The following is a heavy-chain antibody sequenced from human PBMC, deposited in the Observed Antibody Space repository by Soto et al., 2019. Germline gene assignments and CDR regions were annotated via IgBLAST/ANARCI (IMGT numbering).Heavy chain of an antibody. D-gene: IGHD5-12*01. CDR3: ARRAPPSYGMATNFYWFDP. CDR1: GYSFTSYW. J-gene: IGHJ5*02. V-gene: IGHV5-51*01. CDR2: IYPGDSDT. Sequence: GECLKISCKGSGYSFTSYWIGWVRQMPGKGLEWMGIIYPGDSDTRYSPSFQGQVTISADKSISTAYLQWSSLKASDTAMYYCARRAPPSYGMATNFYWFDPWGQGTLVTVSS.